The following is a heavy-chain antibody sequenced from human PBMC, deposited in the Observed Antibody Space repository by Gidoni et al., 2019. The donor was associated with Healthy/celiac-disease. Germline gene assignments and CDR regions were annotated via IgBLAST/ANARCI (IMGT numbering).Heavy chain of an antibody. V-gene: IGHV3-23*01. D-gene: IGHD1-1*01. CDR3: AGFERRGPLDY. CDR1: GFTFSSSA. Sequence: EVQLLESGGGLVQPGGSLRLSCAAPGFTFSSSAMSWVRQAPGKGLEWVSAISGSGSSTCYADSVKGRFTISRDNSKNTLYLQMNNLRAEDAAVYYCAGFERRGPLDYWGQGTLVTVSS. J-gene: IGHJ4*02. CDR2: ISGSGSST.